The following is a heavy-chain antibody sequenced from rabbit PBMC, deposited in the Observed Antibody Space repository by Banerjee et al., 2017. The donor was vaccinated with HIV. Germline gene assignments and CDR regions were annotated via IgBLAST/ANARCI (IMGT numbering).Heavy chain of an antibody. CDR3: ARDRSYFNL. J-gene: IGHJ4*01. CDR2: IYAGSSGST. CDR1: GFSFSSSYW. V-gene: IGHV1S45*01. Sequence: QEQLEESGGDLVKPEGSLTLTCTASGFSFSSSYWICWVRQAPGKGLEWIACIYAGSSGSTYYASWAKGRFTISKTSSTTVTLQMTSLTAADTATYFCARDRSYFNLWGPGTLVTVS.